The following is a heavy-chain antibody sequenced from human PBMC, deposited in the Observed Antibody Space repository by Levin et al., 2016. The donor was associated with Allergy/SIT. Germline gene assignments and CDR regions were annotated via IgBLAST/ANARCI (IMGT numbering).Heavy chain of an antibody. D-gene: IGHD3-10*01. Sequence: SGPTLVKPTQTLTLTCTFSGFSLSTSGVGVGWIRQPPGKALEWLALIYWDDDKRYSPSLKSRLTITKDTSKNQVVLTMTNMDPVDTATYYCAHSAWFGELSRIAFDIWGQGTMVTVSS. CDR2: IYWDDDK. V-gene: IGHV2-5*02. CDR1: GFSLSTSGVG. J-gene: IGHJ3*02. CDR3: AHSAWFGELSRIAFDI.